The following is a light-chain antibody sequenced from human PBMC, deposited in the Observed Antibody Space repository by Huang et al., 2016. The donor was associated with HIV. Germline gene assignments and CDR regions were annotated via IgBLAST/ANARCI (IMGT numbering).Light chain of an antibody. J-gene: IGKJ4*01. CDR1: QSLRDTY. V-gene: IGKV3-20*01. Sequence: EVVLTQSPGTLSLSPGEKATLSCRASQSLRDTYLAWYQQRPGQGPRRLIYAASSRATGIPDRFSGSGSGTDFTLTINGLEPQDFAVYFCLQYDRSPLTFGGGT. CDR3: LQYDRSPLT. CDR2: AAS.